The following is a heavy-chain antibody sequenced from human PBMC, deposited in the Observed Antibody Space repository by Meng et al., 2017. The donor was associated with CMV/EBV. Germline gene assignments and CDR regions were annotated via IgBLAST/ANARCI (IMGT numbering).Heavy chain of an antibody. CDR1: GSSISSGYY. D-gene: IGHD2-2*01. Sequence: SETLSLTCTVSGSSISSGYYWGWIRQPPGKGLEWIGSIYHSGSTYYNPSLKSRVTISVDTSKNQFSLKLSSVTAADTAVYYCAREWGGIVVVPAAMGIDCWGQGTLVTVSS. V-gene: IGHV4-38-2*02. J-gene: IGHJ4*02. CDR2: IYHSGST. CDR3: AREWGGIVVVPAAMGIDC.